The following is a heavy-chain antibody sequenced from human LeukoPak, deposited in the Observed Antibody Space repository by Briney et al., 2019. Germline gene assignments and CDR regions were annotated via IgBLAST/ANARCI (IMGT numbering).Heavy chain of an antibody. D-gene: IGHD6-6*01. Sequence: GGSLRLSCAASGFTFSSYSMNWVRQAPGKGLGWVGSISSSSSYIYYADSVKGRFTISRDSAENSRYLQMNRHRAKDTARDYGARGTSIAALCAFAIWLQGPMVTVSS. CDR1: GFTFSSYS. CDR3: ARGTSIAALCAFAI. J-gene: IGHJ3*02. CDR2: ISSSSSYI. V-gene: IGHV3-21*01.